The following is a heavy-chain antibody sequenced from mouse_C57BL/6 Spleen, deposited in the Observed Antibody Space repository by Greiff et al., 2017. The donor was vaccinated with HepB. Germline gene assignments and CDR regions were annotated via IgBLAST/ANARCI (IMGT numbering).Heavy chain of an antibody. CDR3: ARSEYYYAMDY. V-gene: IGHV1-80*01. CDR1: GYAFSSYW. Sequence: QVQLQQSGAELVNPGASVKISCKASGYAFSSYWMNWVKQRPGKGLEWIGQIYPGDGDTNYNGKFKGKATLTADKSSSTAYMQLSSLTSEDSAVYFCARSEYYYAMDYWGQGTSVTVSS. J-gene: IGHJ4*01. CDR2: IYPGDGDT.